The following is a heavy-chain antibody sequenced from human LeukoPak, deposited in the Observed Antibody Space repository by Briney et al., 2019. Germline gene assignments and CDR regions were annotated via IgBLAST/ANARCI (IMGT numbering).Heavy chain of an antibody. Sequence: GRSLSLSCAASGYTFSSYSMIWVRQAPGKGLEWGADISYHWSSKYCAESVEGRFTISGDNSEHTLYLAMNRLRPEDTCVYYWAELKSSITFTWGQRTLVTVSS. D-gene: IGHD2/OR15-2a*01. CDR3: AELKSSITFT. V-gene: IGHV3-30-3*01. CDR1: GYTFSSYS. J-gene: IGHJ3*01. CDR2: ISYHWSSK.